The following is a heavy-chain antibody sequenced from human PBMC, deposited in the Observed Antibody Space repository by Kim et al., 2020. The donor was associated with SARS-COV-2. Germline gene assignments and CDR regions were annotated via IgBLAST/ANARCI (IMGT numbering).Heavy chain of an antibody. CDR2: ISWNSGSI. D-gene: IGHD3-9*01. Sequence: GGSLRLSCAASGFTFGDYAMHWVRQAPGKGLEWVSGISWNSGSIGYADSVKGRFTISRDNAKNSLYLQMNSLRAEDTALYYCAKDIMIGGYVILTGYYSDYGMDVWGQGTTVTVSS. V-gene: IGHV3-9*01. CDR1: GFTFGDYA. CDR3: AKDIMIGGYVILTGYYSDYGMDV. J-gene: IGHJ6*02.